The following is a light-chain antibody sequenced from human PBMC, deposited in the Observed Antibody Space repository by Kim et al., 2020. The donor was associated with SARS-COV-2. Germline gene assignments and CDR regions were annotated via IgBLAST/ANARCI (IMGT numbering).Light chain of an antibody. J-gene: IGKJ1*01. CDR3: QKYDSAPRT. Sequence: ASDGDRVTITCRASQGISNYLAWYQQKPGKVPKLLIYAASTLQSGVPSRFNGSGSGTDFTLTISSLQPEDVAIYYCQKYDSAPRTFGQGTKVDIK. V-gene: IGKV1-27*01. CDR1: QGISNY. CDR2: AAS.